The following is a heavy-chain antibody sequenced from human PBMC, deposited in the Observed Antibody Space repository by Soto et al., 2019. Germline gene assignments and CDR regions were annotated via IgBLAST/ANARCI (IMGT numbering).Heavy chain of an antibody. CDR2: IKSDGSST. CDR3: ARDSSYSPVTPYY. CDR1: GYTLSVYW. D-gene: IGHD4-4*01. Sequence: GSSLSVSCASSGYTLSVYWMHWVRQAPGKGLVWVSRIKSDGSSTSYADSVKGRFTISRDNAKNTLYLQMNSLRAEDTAVYYCARDSSYSPVTPYYWGQGTLVTVSS. V-gene: IGHV3-74*01. J-gene: IGHJ4*02.